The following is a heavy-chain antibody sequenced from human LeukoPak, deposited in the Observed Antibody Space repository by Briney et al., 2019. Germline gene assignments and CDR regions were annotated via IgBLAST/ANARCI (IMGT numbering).Heavy chain of an antibody. CDR2: VSGSGGST. CDR1: GFTFSNYA. V-gene: IGHV3-23*01. Sequence: GGSLRLSCAASGFTFSNYAMSWVRQAPGKGLEWVSAVSGSGGSTFYADSVKGRFTISRDNYRNTLYVEMSSLRAEDTAVYYCARGTVVQVATYFFDSWGQGTLVIVSP. D-gene: IGHD2-2*01. J-gene: IGHJ4*02. CDR3: ARGTVVQVATYFFDS.